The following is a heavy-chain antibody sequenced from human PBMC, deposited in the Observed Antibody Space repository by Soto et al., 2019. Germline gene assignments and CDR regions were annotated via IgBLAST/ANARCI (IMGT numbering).Heavy chain of an antibody. J-gene: IGHJ3*02. CDR3: ATDRVAFDM. CDR2: ISAYNGNT. D-gene: IGHD3-22*01. Sequence: ASVKVSCKPSGYTFTNSGINWVRQAPGQGLEWMGWISAYNGNTNYAHKLQGRVNMTTYTSTSTAYMELRILRSDDTAVYYCATDRVAFDMWGQGKQVTVSS. V-gene: IGHV1-18*04. CDR1: GYTFTNSG.